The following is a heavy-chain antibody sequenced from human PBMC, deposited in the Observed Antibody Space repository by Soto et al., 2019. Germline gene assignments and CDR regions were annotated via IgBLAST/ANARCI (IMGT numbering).Heavy chain of an antibody. V-gene: IGHV4-30-2*01. CDR1: GGSISSGGYS. CDR3: TSIHDYHNYYGMDV. CDR2: IYHSGST. D-gene: IGHD5-18*01. J-gene: IGHJ6*02. Sequence: QLQLQESGSGLLKPSQTLSLTCAVSGGSISSGGYSWSWLRQPPGQGLEWIGYIYHSGSTYYNPSLASRVKISVDWSKSEFCLKLRFATAASTAVYYGTSIHDYHNYYGMDVSGQGTTITVSS.